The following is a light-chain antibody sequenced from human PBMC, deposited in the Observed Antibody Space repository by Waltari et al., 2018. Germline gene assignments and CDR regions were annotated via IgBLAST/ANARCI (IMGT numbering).Light chain of an antibody. J-gene: IGKJ2*01. Sequence: DIVMPQSPDSLAVSLGERATFNCKSSQSVLYRSNKNNYLAWFQQKPGQPPKLHIYWASARGSGVPDRFSGSGSGTDFTLTISSLQAEDVAVYYCQQYYSTPHTFGQGTKLEIK. V-gene: IGKV4-1*01. CDR2: WAS. CDR3: QQYYSTPHT. CDR1: QSVLYRSNKNNY.